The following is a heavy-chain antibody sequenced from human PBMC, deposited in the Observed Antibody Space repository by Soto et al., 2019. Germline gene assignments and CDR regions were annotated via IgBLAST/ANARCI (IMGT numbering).Heavy chain of an antibody. J-gene: IGHJ6*02. CDR1: GGSIRSYY. CDR2: FYHSGNS. V-gene: IGHV4-59*01. D-gene: IGHD5-18*01. Sequence: SETLSRTCSVSGGSIRSYYWSWIRQSPEKGLEWIGYFYHSGNSNYNPSLKSRVTISVDTSKNQLSLSLRSVTAADTAVYFCARISSVDPYGYVNGGLDVWGQGTTVTVSS. CDR3: ARISSVDPYGYVNGGLDV.